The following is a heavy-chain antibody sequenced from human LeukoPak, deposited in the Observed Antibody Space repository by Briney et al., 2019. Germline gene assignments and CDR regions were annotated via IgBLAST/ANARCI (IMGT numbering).Heavy chain of an antibody. CDR2: IYYSGST. J-gene: IGHJ6*02. CDR1: GGSISSGDYY. CDR3: ARDGVVPAAIRPYYYYYGMDV. V-gene: IGHV4-30-4*01. Sequence: SQTLSLTCTVSGGSISSGDYYWSWIRQPPGKGLEWIGYIYYSGSTYYNPSLKSRVTISVDTSKNQFSLKLSSVTAADTAVYYCARDGVVPAAIRPYYYYYGMDVRGQGTMVTVSS. D-gene: IGHD2-2*02.